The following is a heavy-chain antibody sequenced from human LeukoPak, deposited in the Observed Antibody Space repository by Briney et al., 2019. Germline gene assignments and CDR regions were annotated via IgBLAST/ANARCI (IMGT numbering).Heavy chain of an antibody. Sequence: GGSLRLSCAASGFTFRSYGMHWVRQAPGKGLEGVAFIRNDGSNKYYADSVKGRFTISRDNSKNTLYLQMNSLRAEDTAVYFCAKDSSTYGGPDAFDIWGQGTMVTVSS. CDR2: IRNDGSNK. J-gene: IGHJ3*02. V-gene: IGHV3-30*02. CDR1: GFTFRSYG. D-gene: IGHD4-23*01. CDR3: AKDSSTYGGPDAFDI.